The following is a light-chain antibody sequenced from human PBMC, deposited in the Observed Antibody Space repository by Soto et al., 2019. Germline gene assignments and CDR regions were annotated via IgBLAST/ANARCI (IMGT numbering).Light chain of an antibody. CDR2: DVR. CDR3: CAYAGTYSVI. V-gene: IGLV2-11*01. CDR1: SSDIGGYSF. J-gene: IGLJ2*01. Sequence: QSVLPQPPSVSGSPGQSVTISCSGTSSDIGGYSFVSWYQQHPGNTPKLIIYDVRNRPSGVPDRFSGSKSGNTASLTISGLQAEDEADYYCCAYAGTYSVIFGGGTKLTVL.